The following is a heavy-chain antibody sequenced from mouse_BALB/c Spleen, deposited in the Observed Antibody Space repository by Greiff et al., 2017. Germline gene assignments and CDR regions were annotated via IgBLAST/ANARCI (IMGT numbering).Heavy chain of an antibody. CDR2: INPGSGGT. V-gene: IGHV1-54*01. CDR1: GYAFTNYL. D-gene: IGHD1-1*01. CDR3: ARCDGSSYWYFDV. Sequence: QVQLQQSGAELVRPGTSVKVSCKASGYAFTNYLIEWVKQRPGQGLEWIGVINPGSGGTNYNEKFKGKATLTADKSSSTAYMQLSSLTSDDSAVYFCARCDGSSYWYFDVWGAGTTVTVSA. J-gene: IGHJ1*01.